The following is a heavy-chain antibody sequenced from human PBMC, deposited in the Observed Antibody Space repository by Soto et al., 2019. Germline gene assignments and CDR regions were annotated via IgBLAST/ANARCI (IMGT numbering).Heavy chain of an antibody. CDR1: GFTFSSYA. V-gene: IGHV3-30-3*01. J-gene: IGHJ6*02. Sequence: QVQLVESGGGVVQPGRSLRLSCAASGFTFSSYAMHWVRQAPGKGLEWVAVISYDGSNKYYADSVKGRFTISRDNSNNTLYLQMNSLRAEDTAVYYCARDLGYSYGYPPYYYYGMDVWGQGTTVTVSS. D-gene: IGHD5-18*01. CDR3: ARDLGYSYGYPPYYYYGMDV. CDR2: ISYDGSNK.